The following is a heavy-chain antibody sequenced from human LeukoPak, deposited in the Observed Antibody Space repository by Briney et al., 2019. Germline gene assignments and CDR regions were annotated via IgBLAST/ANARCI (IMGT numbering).Heavy chain of an antibody. CDR1: GFTFSSYG. J-gene: IGHJ4*02. Sequence: GGSLRLSCAASGFTFSSYGMHWVRQAPGKGLVWVAVIWYDGSNKYYADSVKGRFTISRDNSKNTLYLQMNSLRAEDTAVYYCARDLDGYNENYFDYWGQGTLVTVSS. V-gene: IGHV3-33*01. CDR3: ARDLDGYNENYFDY. D-gene: IGHD5-24*01. CDR2: IWYDGSNK.